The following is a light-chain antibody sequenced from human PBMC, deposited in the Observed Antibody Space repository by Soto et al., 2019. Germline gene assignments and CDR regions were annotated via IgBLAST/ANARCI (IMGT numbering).Light chain of an antibody. CDR3: QQYGKSRT. CDR2: GAS. V-gene: IGKV3-15*01. J-gene: IGKJ1*01. Sequence: EIVLTQSPGTLSLSPGEIATLYCRASQSASSNLAWYQQTPGKAPRLLIYGASTRATGIPARLSGSGSGTEFTITISSLQPEDFAVYYCQQYGKSRTFGQGTKVDI. CDR1: QSASSN.